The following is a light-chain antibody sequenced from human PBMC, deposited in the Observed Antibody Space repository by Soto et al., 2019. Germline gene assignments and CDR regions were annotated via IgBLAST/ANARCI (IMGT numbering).Light chain of an antibody. Sequence: ENVLTQSPATLSLSPGERATLSCRASQSVSNYVAWYQQKPGQAPRLLIYDASNRATGIPARFSGSVSGTDFTLTISRLEPEDFAVYYCQQRSNWLFGPGTKVDIK. V-gene: IGKV3-11*01. CDR1: QSVSNY. J-gene: IGKJ3*01. CDR3: QQRSNWL. CDR2: DAS.